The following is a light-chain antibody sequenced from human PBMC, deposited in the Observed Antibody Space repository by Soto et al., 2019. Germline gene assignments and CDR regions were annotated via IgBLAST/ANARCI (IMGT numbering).Light chain of an antibody. J-gene: IGLJ3*02. Sequence: QTVVTQEPSFSVSPGGTVTLTCGLTSGSVSSTHYPGWYQQTPGQPPRRLIYNTDTRSSGVPDRFSGSILGDKAALTITGAQADDESVYSCVLYMGYGIWVFGGGTKLTVL. CDR3: VLYMGYGIWV. CDR2: NTD. V-gene: IGLV8-61*01. CDR1: SGSVSSTHY.